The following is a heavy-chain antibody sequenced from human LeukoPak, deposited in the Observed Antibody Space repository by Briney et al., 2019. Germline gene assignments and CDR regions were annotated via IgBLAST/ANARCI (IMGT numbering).Heavy chain of an antibody. V-gene: IGHV1-2*02. J-gene: IGHJ4*02. Sequence: ASVKVSCTASGYTFTGYYIHWVRQAPGQGLEWMGWINPNTGGTDYAQKFQGRVTMTRDTSISTVYMELRRLTSDDTAVYYCARGVASAGAKYFDQWGQGTLVTVSS. CDR2: INPNTGGT. CDR1: GYTFTGYY. D-gene: IGHD6-13*01. CDR3: ARGVASAGAKYFDQ.